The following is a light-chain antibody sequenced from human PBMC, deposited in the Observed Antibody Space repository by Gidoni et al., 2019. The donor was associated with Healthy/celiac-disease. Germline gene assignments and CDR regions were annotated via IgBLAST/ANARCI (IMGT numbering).Light chain of an antibody. CDR3: SSYTNISTLNL. J-gene: IGLJ2*01. Sequence: QSALTQPASVSGSPGQSITNSCTGTSSDVGGYNYVSWDQQHPGNAPKRMIYDVSTRPSGVSNRFSGSKSGNTASLTISGRQAEDEADYYCSSYTNISTLNLFGGGTKLTVL. CDR2: DVS. V-gene: IGLV2-14*01. CDR1: SSDVGGYNY.